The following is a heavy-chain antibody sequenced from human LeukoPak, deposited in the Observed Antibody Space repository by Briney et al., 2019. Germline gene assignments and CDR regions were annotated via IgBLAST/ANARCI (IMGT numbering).Heavy chain of an antibody. CDR3: ARWTYYYDSSGYRSGTGAFDI. V-gene: IGHV4-4*02. Sequence: SGTLSLTCAVSGGSISSSNWWSWVRQPPGKGLEWIGEIYHSGSTNYNPSLKSRVTISVDKSKNQFSLKLSSVTAADTAVYYCARWTYYYDSSGYRSGTGAFDIWGQGTMVTVSS. D-gene: IGHD3-22*01. CDR2: IYHSGST. J-gene: IGHJ3*02. CDR1: GGSISSSNW.